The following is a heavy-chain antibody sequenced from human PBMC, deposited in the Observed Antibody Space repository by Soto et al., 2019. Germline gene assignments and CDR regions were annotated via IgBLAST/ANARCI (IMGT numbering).Heavy chain of an antibody. CDR2: ISAYNGNT. J-gene: IGHJ4*02. V-gene: IGHV1-18*01. CDR1: GYTFTSYG. CDR3: ARAYYYDSSGYYYEVYYFDY. Sequence: ASVKVSCKASGYTFTSYGISWVRQAPGQGLEWMGWISAYNGNTNYAQKLQGRVTMTTDTSTSTAYMELRSLRSDDTAVYYCARAYYYDSSGYYYEVYYFDYWGQGTLVPVSS. D-gene: IGHD3-22*01.